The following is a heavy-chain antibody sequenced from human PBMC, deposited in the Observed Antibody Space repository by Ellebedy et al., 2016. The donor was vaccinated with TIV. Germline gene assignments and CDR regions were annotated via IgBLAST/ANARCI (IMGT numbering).Heavy chain of an antibody. D-gene: IGHD4-17*01. CDR1: GGSISSGGYY. J-gene: IGHJ5*02. Sequence: SETLSLTXTVSGGSISSGGYYWSWIRQHPGKGLEWIGHIYYSGSTYYNPSLKSRVTISVDTSKNQFSLKLSSVTAADTAVFYCARGPGYGDYGWFDPWGQGTLVTVSS. V-gene: IGHV4-31*03. CDR3: ARGPGYGDYGWFDP. CDR2: IYYSGST.